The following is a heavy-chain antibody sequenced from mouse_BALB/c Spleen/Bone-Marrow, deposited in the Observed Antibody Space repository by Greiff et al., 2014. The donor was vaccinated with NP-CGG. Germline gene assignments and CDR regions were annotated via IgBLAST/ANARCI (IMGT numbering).Heavy chain of an antibody. CDR2: IDPANGNT. D-gene: IGHD2-14*01. J-gene: IGHJ1*01. Sequence: EVQLQQSGAELVKPGASVKLSCTASGFNIKDTYMHWVKQRPEQGLEWIGRIDPANGNTKYDPKFQGKATITADTSSNTAYLQLSSLTSEDTAVYYCASYRYAWYFDVWGAGTTFTVSS. CDR3: ASYRYAWYFDV. V-gene: IGHV14-3*02. CDR1: GFNIKDTY.